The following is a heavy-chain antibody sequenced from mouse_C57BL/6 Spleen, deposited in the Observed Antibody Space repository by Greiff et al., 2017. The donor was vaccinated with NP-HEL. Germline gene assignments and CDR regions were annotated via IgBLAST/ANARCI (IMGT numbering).Heavy chain of an antibody. CDR3: ARERGYYRYFDV. J-gene: IGHJ1*03. D-gene: IGHD2-2*01. V-gene: IGHV5-16*01. CDR1: GFTFSDYY. CDR2: INYDGSST. Sequence: EVQLVESEGGLVQPGSSMKLSCTASGFTFSDYYMAWVRQVPEKGLEWVANINYDGSSTYYLDSLKSRFIISRDNAKNILYLQMSSLKSEDTATYYCARERGYYRYFDVWGTGTTVTVSS.